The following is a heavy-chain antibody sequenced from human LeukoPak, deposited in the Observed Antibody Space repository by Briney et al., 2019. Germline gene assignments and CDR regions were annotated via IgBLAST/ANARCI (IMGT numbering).Heavy chain of an antibody. CDR1: GLIFSDYY. Sequence: GWSLRLSCAASGLIFSDYYMSWIRQAPGKGLEWLSYISRSSIYTSYADSVKGRFTISRDNAKNSLYLQLNSLRAEDTAVYYCAKDTSHSSSWYENWFDPWGQGTLVTVSS. CDR3: AKDTSHSSSWYENWFDP. V-gene: IGHV3-11*05. CDR2: ISRSSIYT. D-gene: IGHD6-13*01. J-gene: IGHJ5*02.